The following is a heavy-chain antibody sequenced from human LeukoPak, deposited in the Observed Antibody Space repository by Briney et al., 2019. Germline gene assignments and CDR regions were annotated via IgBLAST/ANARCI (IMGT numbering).Heavy chain of an antibody. D-gene: IGHD6-13*01. CDR3: AKSDSSSWYCFDY. J-gene: IGHJ4*02. CDR1: GFTFSSYA. Sequence: GGSLRLSCAASGFTFSSYAMSWVRQAPGKGLEWVSAISGSGGSTYYADSVKGRFTNSRDNSKNTLYLQMNSLRAEDTAVYYCAKSDSSSWYCFDYWGQGTLVTVSS. CDR2: ISGSGGST. V-gene: IGHV3-23*01.